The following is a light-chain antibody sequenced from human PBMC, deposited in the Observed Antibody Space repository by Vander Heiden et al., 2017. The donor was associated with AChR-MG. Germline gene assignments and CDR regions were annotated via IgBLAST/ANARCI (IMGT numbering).Light chain of an antibody. Sequence: SSELTQDPAVPVALGQTARITCQGDSLRSYYASWYQQKPGQAPVLVIYGKNNRPSGIPDRFSGSSSENTASLTIAGAQAEDEADYYCNSRDSSGNHPFGGGTKLTVL. CDR2: GKN. CDR3: NSRDSSGNHP. CDR1: SLRSYY. J-gene: IGLJ2*01. V-gene: IGLV3-19*01.